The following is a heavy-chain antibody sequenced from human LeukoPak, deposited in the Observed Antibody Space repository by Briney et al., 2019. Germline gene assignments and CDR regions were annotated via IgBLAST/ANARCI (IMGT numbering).Heavy chain of an antibody. Sequence: SVKVSCKASGGTFSSYAISWVRQAPGQGLEWMGGIIPIFGTANYAQKFQGRVTITADESTSTAYMELSSLRSEDTAVYYCARDRTKVNYDFWSGSPLDYWGQGTLVTVSS. CDR2: IIPIFGTA. CDR1: GGTFSSYA. D-gene: IGHD3-3*01. J-gene: IGHJ4*02. CDR3: ARDRTKVNYDFWSGSPLDY. V-gene: IGHV1-69*13.